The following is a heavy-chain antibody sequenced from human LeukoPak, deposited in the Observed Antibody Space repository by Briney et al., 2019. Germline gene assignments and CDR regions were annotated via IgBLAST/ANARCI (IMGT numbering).Heavy chain of an antibody. Sequence: GGSLRLSCAASGFTFSSYSMNWVRQAPGKGLEWVSSISSSSSYIYYADSEKGRFTISRDNAKNSLYLQMNSLRAEDTAVYYCARVGTTGTTGYFDYWGQGTLVTVSS. CDR3: ARVGTTGTTGYFDY. CDR2: ISSSSSYI. CDR1: GFTFSSYS. J-gene: IGHJ4*02. D-gene: IGHD1-1*01. V-gene: IGHV3-21*01.